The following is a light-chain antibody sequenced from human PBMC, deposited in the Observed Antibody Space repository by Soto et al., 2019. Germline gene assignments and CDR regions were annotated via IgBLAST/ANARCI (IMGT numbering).Light chain of an antibody. J-gene: IGKJ2*01. CDR1: QAILYTSNNKKY. CDR3: QQYYSTTYS. V-gene: IGKV4-1*01. Sequence: DIVMTQSPASLAVSLGGRATINCKSSQAILYTSNNKKYLAWYQQKAGQPPKLLIYWASTRESGVPDRFSGSGSETDFTLTISNLQPEDVALYYCQQYYSTTYSFDQGTKLEIK. CDR2: WAS.